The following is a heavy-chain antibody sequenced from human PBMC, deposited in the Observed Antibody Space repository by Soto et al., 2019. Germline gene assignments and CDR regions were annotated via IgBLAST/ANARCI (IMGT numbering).Heavy chain of an antibody. CDR3: ARGGSMYYYYYGMDV. CDR2: IIPIFGTA. CDR1: GGTFSSYA. V-gene: IGHV1-69*01. D-gene: IGHD2-8*01. J-gene: IGHJ6*02. Sequence: QVQLVQSGAEVKKPRSSVKVSCKASGGTFSSYAISWVRQSPGPGLEWMGGIIPIFGTANYARKFQGRVTIAADESPCTAYKELSSLRSEDTAVYYCARGGSMYYYYYGMDVWGQGTTVTVSS.